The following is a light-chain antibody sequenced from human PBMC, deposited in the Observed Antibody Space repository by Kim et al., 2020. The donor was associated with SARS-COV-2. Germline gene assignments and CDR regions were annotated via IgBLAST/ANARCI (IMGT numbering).Light chain of an antibody. V-gene: IGKV3-11*01. CDR3: QQRDNWPLT. CDR2: DAS. CDR1: QIVGIS. Sequence: LAPGESATLSCKASQIVGISSAWYQQRPGQPPRLLIYDASNRATGIPARFSGSGSGTDFTLTISNLEPEDVAVYYCQQRDNWPLTFGGGTKVDIK. J-gene: IGKJ4*01.